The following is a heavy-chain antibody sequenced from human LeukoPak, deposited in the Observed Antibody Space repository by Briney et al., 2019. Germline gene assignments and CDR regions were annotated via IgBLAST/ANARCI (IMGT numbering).Heavy chain of an antibody. V-gene: IGHV4-61*02. CDR2: IYTSGST. Sequence: SQTLSLTCTVSGGSISGGIYSWSWIRQPAGKGLEWMGRIYTSGSTNYNPSLKSRVTISVDTSKNQFSLKLSSVTAADTAVYYCARTRSSYYDSREGAFDIWGQGTMVTVSS. CDR1: GGSISGGIYS. J-gene: IGHJ3*02. CDR3: ARTRSSYYDSREGAFDI. D-gene: IGHD3-22*01.